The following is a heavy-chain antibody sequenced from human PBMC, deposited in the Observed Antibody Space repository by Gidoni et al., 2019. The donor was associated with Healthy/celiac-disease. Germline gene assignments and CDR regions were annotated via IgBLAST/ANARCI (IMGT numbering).Heavy chain of an antibody. CDR3: ARGLNVLRYFDWFSDAFDI. D-gene: IGHD3-9*01. CDR2: IYYSGST. V-gene: IGHV4-39*07. J-gene: IGHJ3*02. CDR1: GGSISSSSYY. Sequence: QLQLQESGPGLVKPSETLSLTCPVSGGSISSSSYYWGWIRQPPGKGLEWIGSIYYSGSTYYNPSLKSRVTISVDTSKNQFSLKLSSVTAADTAVYYCARGLNVLRYFDWFSDAFDIWGQGTMVTVSS.